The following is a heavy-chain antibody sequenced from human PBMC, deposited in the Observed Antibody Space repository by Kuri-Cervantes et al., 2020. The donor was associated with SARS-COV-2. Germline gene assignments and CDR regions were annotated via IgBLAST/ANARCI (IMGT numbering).Heavy chain of an antibody. D-gene: IGHD1-26*01. Sequence: ASVKVSCKVSGYTLTELSMHWVRQAPGKGLEWMGGFDPEDGETIDAQKFQGRVTMTEDTSTDTAYMELSSLRTEDTAVYYCATTSGSYRSNWFDPWGQGTLVTVSS. V-gene: IGHV1-24*01. CDR1: GYTLTELS. CDR3: ATTSGSYRSNWFDP. CDR2: FDPEDGET. J-gene: IGHJ5*02.